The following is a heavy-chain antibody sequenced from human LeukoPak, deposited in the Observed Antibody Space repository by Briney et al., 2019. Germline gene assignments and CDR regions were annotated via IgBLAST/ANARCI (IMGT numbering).Heavy chain of an antibody. Sequence: GGSLRLSCAASGFTFDDYGMSWVRQAPGKGLEWVSGINWNGGSTGYADSVKGRFTISRDNAKNSLYLQMNSLRAEDTALYYCARGRSYCSGGSCYKTTHYYMDVWGKGTTVTVSS. V-gene: IGHV3-20*04. CDR3: ARGRSYCSGGSCYKTTHYYMDV. J-gene: IGHJ6*03. D-gene: IGHD2-15*01. CDR2: INWNGGST. CDR1: GFTFDDYG.